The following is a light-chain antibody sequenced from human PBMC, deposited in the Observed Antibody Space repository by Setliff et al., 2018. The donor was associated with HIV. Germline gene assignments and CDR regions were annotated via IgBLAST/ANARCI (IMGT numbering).Light chain of an antibody. CDR1: NSSIGSNT. Sequence: QSALTQPPSASGTPGQRVTISCSGSNSSIGSNTVNWYQQLPGTAPKLFIYSNDQRPSGVPDRFSGSKSGTSASLAISGLQSEDEANYYCAAWDDRLNGFYVFGTGTKVTVL. CDR3: AAWDDRLNGFYV. V-gene: IGLV1-44*01. J-gene: IGLJ1*01. CDR2: SND.